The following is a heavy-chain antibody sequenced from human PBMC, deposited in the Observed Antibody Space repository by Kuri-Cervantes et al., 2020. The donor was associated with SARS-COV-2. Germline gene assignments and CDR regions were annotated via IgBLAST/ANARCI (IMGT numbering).Heavy chain of an antibody. V-gene: IGHV4-4*07. CDR3: ASEDSSGYFERFDP. D-gene: IGHD3-22*01. Sequence: GSLRLSCTVSDGSISSYYWSWIRQPAGKGLEWIGRIYTSGSTNYNPSLKSRVTMSVDTSKNQFSLKLSSVTAADTAVYYCASEDSSGYFERFDPWGQGTLVTVSS. CDR2: IYTSGST. CDR1: DGSISSYY. J-gene: IGHJ5*02.